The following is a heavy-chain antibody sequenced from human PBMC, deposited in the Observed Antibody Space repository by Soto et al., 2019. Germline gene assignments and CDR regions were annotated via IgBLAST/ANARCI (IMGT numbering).Heavy chain of an antibody. CDR2: IYYSGST. Sequence: SETLSLTCTVSGGSISSYYWSWIRQPPGKGLEWIGYIYYSGSTNYNPSLKSRVTISVDTSKNQFSLKLSSVTAADTAVYYCARVYNSGWYNDNWFDPWGQGTLVTVSS. CDR3: ARVYNSGWYNDNWFDP. V-gene: IGHV4-59*01. CDR1: GGSISSYY. D-gene: IGHD6-19*01. J-gene: IGHJ5*02.